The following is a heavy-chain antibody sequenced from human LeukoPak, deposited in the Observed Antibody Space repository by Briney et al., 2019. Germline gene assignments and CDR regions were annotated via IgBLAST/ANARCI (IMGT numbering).Heavy chain of an antibody. Sequence: SETLSLTCTVSSGSIRTSYCSWIRQPPGKGLEWIGYIYYSGSTNYNPSLKSRVTISVDTSRNQFSLKLSSVTAADTAVYYCVRASGADRPSDYWGQGTLVTVSS. CDR1: SGSIRTSY. D-gene: IGHD3-10*01. CDR3: VRASGADRPSDY. J-gene: IGHJ4*02. V-gene: IGHV4-59*01. CDR2: IYYSGST.